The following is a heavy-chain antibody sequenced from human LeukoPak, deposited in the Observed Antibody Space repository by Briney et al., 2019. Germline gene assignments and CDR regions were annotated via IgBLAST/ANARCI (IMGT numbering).Heavy chain of an antibody. J-gene: IGHJ5*02. D-gene: IGHD4-23*01. CDR2: ISSDESRT. V-gene: IGHV3-74*01. Sequence: GGSLRLSCAASGFTFRIHWMHWVRQAPGKGRVWVSRISSDESRTDYADSVKGRFTISRDNAKNTLYLQMNSLRAEDTAVYYCARGQTVAPATWFDPWGQGTLVTVSS. CDR1: GFTFRIHW. CDR3: ARGQTVAPATWFDP.